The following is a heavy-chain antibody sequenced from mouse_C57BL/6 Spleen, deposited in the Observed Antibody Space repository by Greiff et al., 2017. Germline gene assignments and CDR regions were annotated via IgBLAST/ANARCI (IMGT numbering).Heavy chain of an antibody. Sequence: VQLQQSGPGLVQPSQSLSITCTVSGFSLTSYGVHWVRQSPGKGLEWLGVLWSGGSTDSNAAFISRLSISKDNSKSQVFFKMNSLQADDTAIYYCARNRSSYGRDAMDYWGQGTSVTVSS. CDR3: ARNRSSYGRDAMDY. D-gene: IGHD1-1*01. CDR1: GFSLTSYG. V-gene: IGHV2-2*01. CDR2: LWSGGST. J-gene: IGHJ4*01.